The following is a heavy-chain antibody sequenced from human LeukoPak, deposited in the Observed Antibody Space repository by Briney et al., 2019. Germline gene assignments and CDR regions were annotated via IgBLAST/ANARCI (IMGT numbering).Heavy chain of an antibody. D-gene: IGHD1-26*01. J-gene: IGHJ3*02. V-gene: IGHV3-23*01. CDR2: ISGSGGST. Sequence: GGSLRLSCAASGFTFSSYAMSWVRQAPEKGLEWVSAISGSGGSTYYADSVKGRFTISRDNSKNTLYLQMNSLRAEDTAVYYCAKDGRSGSLHALDIWGQGTMVTVSS. CDR3: AKDGRSGSLHALDI. CDR1: GFTFSSYA.